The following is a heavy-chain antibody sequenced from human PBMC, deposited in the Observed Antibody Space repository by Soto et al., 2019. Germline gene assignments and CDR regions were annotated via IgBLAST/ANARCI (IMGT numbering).Heavy chain of an antibody. CDR2: IGVYNGKT. CDR1: GYTFTKYG. J-gene: IGHJ6*02. V-gene: IGHV1-18*04. D-gene: IGHD2-2*02. CDR3: SRARYCTSPSCYNHYSYGMDI. Sequence: QEQLVQSGGEVKKPGASVRVSCKASGYTFTKYGITWVRQAPGQGLEWMGWIGVYNGKTNYARKLQGRVIMTADTSASTAHMELRSLRSDDTAVYYCSRARYCTSPSCYNHYSYGMDIWGQGTTVSVSS.